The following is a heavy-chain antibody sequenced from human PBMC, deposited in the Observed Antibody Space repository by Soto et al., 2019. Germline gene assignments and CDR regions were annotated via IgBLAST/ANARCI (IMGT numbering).Heavy chain of an antibody. J-gene: IGHJ6*02. CDR1: GFTFSSYA. D-gene: IGHD6-13*01. CDR2: ISGSGDST. Sequence: EVQLLESGGGLVQPGGSLRLSCAASGFTFSSYAMSGVRQAPGKGVEWVSVISGSGDSTDYADSVRGGFTISRDNSKNTIYLQMNSLSADDTAVYYCAKVRDGAAAGSMKFYGMDGWGQATTLTVSS. V-gene: IGHV3-23*01. CDR3: AKVRDGAAAGSMKFYGMDG.